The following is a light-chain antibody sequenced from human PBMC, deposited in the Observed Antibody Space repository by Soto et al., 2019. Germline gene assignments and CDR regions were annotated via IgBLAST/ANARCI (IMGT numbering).Light chain of an antibody. CDR1: SGSIASNY. CDR3: QSYDSSNQV. CDR2: EDN. J-gene: IGLJ2*01. V-gene: IGLV6-57*04. Sequence: FMLTQPHSVSESPGKTVTISCTRSSGSIASNYVQWYQQRPGSAPTTVIYEDNQRPSGVPDRFSGSIDSSSNSASLTFSGLKTEDEADYYCQSYDSSNQVFGGGTKLTVL.